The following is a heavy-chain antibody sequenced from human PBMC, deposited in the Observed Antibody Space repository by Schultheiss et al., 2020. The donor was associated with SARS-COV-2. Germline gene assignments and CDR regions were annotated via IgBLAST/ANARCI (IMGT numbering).Heavy chain of an antibody. Sequence: GSLRLSCAVSGGSISSSNWWSWVRQPPGKGLEWIGEIYHSGSTNYNPSLKSRVTISVDKSKNQFSLKLSSVTAADTAVYYCARGNPRQQWQIDYWGQGTLVTVSS. J-gene: IGHJ4*02. CDR1: GGSISSSNW. CDR2: IYHSGST. V-gene: IGHV4-4*02. D-gene: IGHD6-19*01. CDR3: ARGNPRQQWQIDY.